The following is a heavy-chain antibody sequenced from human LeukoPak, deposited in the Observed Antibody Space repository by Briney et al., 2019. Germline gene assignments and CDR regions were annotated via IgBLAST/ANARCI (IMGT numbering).Heavy chain of an antibody. J-gene: IGHJ4*02. CDR1: EFDFSSHA. CDR3: AKAHSISWPYAFDS. V-gene: IGHV3-23*01. D-gene: IGHD6-13*01. Sequence: GGSLRLSCAASEFDFSSHAMTWVRQAPGKGLEWVSAISGNGGRTYSADSVQGRFTISRDNSKNTVYLQMDNLRAEDSAMYYCAKAHSISWPYAFDSWGQGTLVTVSS. CDR2: ISGNGGRT.